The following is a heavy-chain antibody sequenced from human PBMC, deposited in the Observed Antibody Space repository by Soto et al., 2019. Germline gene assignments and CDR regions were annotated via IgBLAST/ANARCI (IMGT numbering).Heavy chain of an antibody. J-gene: IGHJ6*02. D-gene: IGHD2-2*01. V-gene: IGHV3-23*01. CDR2: ISGSGGST. Sequence: GESLKISCAASGFTFSSYAMSWVRQAPGKGLEWVSAISGSGGSTYYADSVKGRFTISRDNSKNTLYLQMNSLRAEDTAVYYCAKVDIVVVPAALPIRYYYYGMDVWGQGTTVTVSS. CDR3: AKVDIVVVPAALPIRYYYYGMDV. CDR1: GFTFSSYA.